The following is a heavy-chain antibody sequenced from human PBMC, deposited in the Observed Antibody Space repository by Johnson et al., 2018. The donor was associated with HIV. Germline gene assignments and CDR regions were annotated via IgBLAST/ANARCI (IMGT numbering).Heavy chain of an antibody. CDR3: AKDRQATSTLGAFDI. CDR2: IWYDGPTE. Sequence: VQLVESGGGLVQPGGSLRLACAASGFTFSSYAMSWVRQAPGKGLEWVAVIWYDGPTEYSADSVRGRFTISRDNSKNSLYLQMNSLRTEDTALYYCAKDRQATSTLGAFDIWGQGNMVIVSS. CDR1: GFTFSSYA. J-gene: IGHJ3*02. D-gene: IGHD5-24*01. V-gene: IGHV3-30*02.